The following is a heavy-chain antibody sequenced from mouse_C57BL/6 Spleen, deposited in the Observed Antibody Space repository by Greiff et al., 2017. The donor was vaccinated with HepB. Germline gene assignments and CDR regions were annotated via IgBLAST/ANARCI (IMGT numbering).Heavy chain of an antibody. CDR2: INPNNGGT. Sequence: VQLQQSGPELVKPGASVKISCKASGYTFTDYYMNWVKQSHGKSLEWIGDINPNNGGTSYNQKFKGKATLTVDKSSSTAYMELRSLTSEDSAVYYCARYYSNLYYAMDYWGQGTSVTVSS. J-gene: IGHJ4*01. CDR1: GYTFTDYY. V-gene: IGHV1-26*01. CDR3: ARYYSNLYYAMDY. D-gene: IGHD2-5*01.